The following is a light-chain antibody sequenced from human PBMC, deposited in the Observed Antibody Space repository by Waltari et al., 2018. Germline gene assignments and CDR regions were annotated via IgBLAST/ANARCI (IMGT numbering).Light chain of an antibody. Sequence: DVQMTQSPSSLSAFVGDRVIITCQASPDISNSLNWYQQKSGKAPRLLIYDASNLETGVPSRFSGSESGTHFTFTISNLQPEDTATYYCQQHDNLPPTFGQGTKLEIK. CDR2: DAS. V-gene: IGKV1-33*01. CDR3: QQHDNLPPT. CDR1: PDISNS. J-gene: IGKJ2*01.